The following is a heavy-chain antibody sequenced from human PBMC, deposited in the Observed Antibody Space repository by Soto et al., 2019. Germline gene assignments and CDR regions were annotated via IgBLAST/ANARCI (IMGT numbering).Heavy chain of an antibody. CDR3: ARHDGFSSGWIFDY. Sequence: SVTLSLTCAVAGGPISGITYSCSWIRQPPGKSLEWIGTIYYHGNTYSNPSLKSRVTISVDTSNNQLSLKLRSVTAADTAVYYCARHDGFSSGWIFDYWGHGTLVTVSS. J-gene: IGHJ4*01. V-gene: IGHV4-39*01. D-gene: IGHD6-19*01. CDR2: IYYHGNT. CDR1: GGPISGITYS.